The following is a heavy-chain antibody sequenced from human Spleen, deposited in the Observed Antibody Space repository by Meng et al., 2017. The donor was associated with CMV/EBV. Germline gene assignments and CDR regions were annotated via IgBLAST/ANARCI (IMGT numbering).Heavy chain of an antibody. CDR3: ARADEPQYYYYGMDV. V-gene: IGHV3-23*01. Sequence: GGSLRLSCAASEFTFSSYAMSWVRLAPGKGLEWVSGVSGGGGSTYYADSVKGRFTISRDNAKNSLYLQMNSLRAEDTAVYYCARADEPQYYYYGMDVWGQGTTVTVSS. CDR1: EFTFSSYA. J-gene: IGHJ6*02. D-gene: IGHD1-14*01. CDR2: VSGGGGST.